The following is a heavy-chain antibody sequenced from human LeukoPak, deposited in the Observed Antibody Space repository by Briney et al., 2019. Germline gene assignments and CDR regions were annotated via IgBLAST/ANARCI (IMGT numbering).Heavy chain of an antibody. Sequence: SETLSLTCTVSGGSISTYYWSWIRQPPGKGLEWIGYIYYTVSTSYNPSQKSRVTISLDASKNQFSLEMNSVTPADTAVYYCARGGNYWPQWWFDPWGRGTLVSVSS. V-gene: IGHV4-59*01. CDR3: ARGGNYWPQWWFDP. CDR1: GGSISTYY. J-gene: IGHJ5*02. D-gene: IGHD1-26*01. CDR2: IYYTVST.